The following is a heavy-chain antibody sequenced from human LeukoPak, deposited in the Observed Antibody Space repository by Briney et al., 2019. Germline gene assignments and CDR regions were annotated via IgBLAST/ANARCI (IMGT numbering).Heavy chain of an antibody. CDR1: GLTFDDYG. Sequence: PGGSLRLSCAASGLTFDDYGMSWVRQAPGKGLEWVSGINWNGGSTGYADSVKGRFTISRDNAKNSLYLQMNSLRAEDTAVYYCARAWTGYSYGDYWGQGTLVTVSS. D-gene: IGHD5-18*01. CDR3: ARAWTGYSYGDY. J-gene: IGHJ4*02. CDR2: INWNGGST. V-gene: IGHV3-20*04.